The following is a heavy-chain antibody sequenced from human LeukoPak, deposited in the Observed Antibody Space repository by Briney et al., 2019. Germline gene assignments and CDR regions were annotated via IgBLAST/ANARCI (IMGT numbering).Heavy chain of an antibody. V-gene: IGHV3-11*04. CDR1: GLTFSDYY. Sequence: GGSLRLSCAASGLTFSDYYMTWIRQAPGKGLEWVSSISGTGTTIYSADSVRGRFTVSRDNARNSLFLHMNSLRAEDTAVYYCAVQITMIVVVPYFDYWGQGTLVTVSS. D-gene: IGHD3-22*01. CDR3: AVQITMIVVVPYFDY. CDR2: ISGTGTTI. J-gene: IGHJ4*02.